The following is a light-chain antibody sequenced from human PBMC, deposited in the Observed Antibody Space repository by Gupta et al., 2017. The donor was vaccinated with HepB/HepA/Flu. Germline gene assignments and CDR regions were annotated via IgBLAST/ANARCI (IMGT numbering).Light chain of an antibody. V-gene: IGKV3-20*01. CDR2: GAS. CDR3: QHYDYSIPLS. CDR1: RSFTRGY. J-gene: IGKJ4*01. Sequence: IVLTHPPATRSLSPGKRATPSSRASRSFTRGYLAWYQQKPGQAPRLLICGASSRAAGIPNRFSGSEAGTDFTLTISRLEHEDFAVYYCQHYDYSIPLSFGGGTKVEMK.